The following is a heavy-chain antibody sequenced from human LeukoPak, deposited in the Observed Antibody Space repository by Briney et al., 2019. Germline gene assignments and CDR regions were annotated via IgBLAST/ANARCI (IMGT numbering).Heavy chain of an antibody. CDR3: ARHYYDSSGLAYYFDY. Sequence: SETLSLTCTVSGGSISSSSSYWGWIRQPPGKGLEWIGSVRYSGKTYYNPSLKSRVTMSLDTSKNQFSLRLTSVTAAYTAVYSCARHYYDSSGLAYYFDYWGQGTLVTVPS. CDR1: GGSISSSSSY. D-gene: IGHD3-22*01. J-gene: IGHJ4*02. V-gene: IGHV4-39*01. CDR2: VRYSGKT.